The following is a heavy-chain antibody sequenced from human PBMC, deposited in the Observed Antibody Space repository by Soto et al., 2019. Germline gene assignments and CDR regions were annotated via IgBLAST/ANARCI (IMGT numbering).Heavy chain of an antibody. CDR1: GFTFSSYA. CDR3: VKAFYDSSGYPVY. CDR2: ISGSGGST. V-gene: IGHV3-23*01. J-gene: IGHJ4*02. D-gene: IGHD3-22*01. Sequence: GGSLRLSCAASGFTFSSYAMTWVRQAPGKGLEWVSAISGSGGSTYYADSVKGRFTISRDNSKNTLYLQMNSLRAEDTAVYYCVKAFYDSSGYPVYWGQGTLGTVSS.